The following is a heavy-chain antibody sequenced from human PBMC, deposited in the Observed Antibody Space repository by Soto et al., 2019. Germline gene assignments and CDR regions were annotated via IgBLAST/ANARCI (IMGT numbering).Heavy chain of an antibody. V-gene: IGHV4-59*01. D-gene: IGHD4-17*01. J-gene: IGHJ4*02. CDR2: VYYTGTT. CDR3: ARDTVLTGMFDF. Sequence: PSETLSLTCTVSGGSIGSYHWSWVRQPPGKGLGWIASVYYTGTTNYNPSLGSRVTISIDAPENQISLKLTSVTAADTAFYYCARDTVLTGMFDFWGQGTLVTVSS. CDR1: GGSIGSYH.